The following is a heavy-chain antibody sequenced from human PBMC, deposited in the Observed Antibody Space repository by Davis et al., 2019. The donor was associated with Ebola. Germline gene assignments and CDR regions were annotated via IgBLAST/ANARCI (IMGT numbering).Heavy chain of an antibody. D-gene: IGHD6-19*01. CDR2: IYYSGST. CDR1: GGSFSGYY. CDR3: ARHKVAGGDY. J-gene: IGHJ4*02. V-gene: IGHV4-34*01. Sequence: SETLSLTCAVYGGSFSGYYWSWIRQPPGKGLEWIGSIYYSGSTYYNPSLKSRVTISVDTSKNQFSLKLSSVTAADTAVYYCARHKVAGGDYWGQGTLVTVSS.